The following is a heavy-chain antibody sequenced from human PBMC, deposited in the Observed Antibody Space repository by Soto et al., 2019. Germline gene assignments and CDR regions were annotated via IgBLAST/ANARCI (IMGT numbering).Heavy chain of an antibody. D-gene: IGHD3-10*01. CDR1: GYSFTSYW. CDR3: ARLDMVRGVAYYYYYGMDV. CDR2: IDPSDSYT. V-gene: IGHV5-10-1*01. J-gene: IGHJ6*02. Sequence: GEYLKISCKGSGYSFTSYWISWVRQMPGKGLEWMGRIDPSDSYTNYSPSFQGHVTISADKSISTAYLQWSSLKASDTAMYYCARLDMVRGVAYYYYYGMDVWGQGTTVTVSS.